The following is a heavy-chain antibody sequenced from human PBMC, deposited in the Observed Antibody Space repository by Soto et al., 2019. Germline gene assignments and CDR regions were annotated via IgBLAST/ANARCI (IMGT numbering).Heavy chain of an antibody. CDR3: ATQADYGGNLGTIDY. CDR1: GFTFSSYA. J-gene: IGHJ4*02. D-gene: IGHD4-17*01. Sequence: GGSLRLSCAASGFTFSSYAMSWVRQAPGKGLEWVSAISGSGGSTYYADSVKGRFTISRDNSKNTLYPQMNSLRAEDTAVYYCATQADYGGNLGTIDYWGQGTLVTVSS. CDR2: ISGSGGST. V-gene: IGHV3-23*01.